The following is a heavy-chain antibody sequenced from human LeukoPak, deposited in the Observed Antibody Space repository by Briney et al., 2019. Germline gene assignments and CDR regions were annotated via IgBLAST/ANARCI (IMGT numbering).Heavy chain of an antibody. D-gene: IGHD1-14*01. CDR2: TYYRSKWYN. V-gene: IGHV6-1*01. CDR1: GDSVSSNTAA. CDR3: ARSGNRADWYFDL. J-gene: IGHJ2*01. Sequence: SQTLSLTCAISGDSVSSNTAAWTWIRQSPSRGLEWLGRTYYRSKWYNDYAVSVKSRITINPDTSKNQFSLQLNSVTPEDTAVYYCARSGNRADWYFDLWGRGTLVTVSS.